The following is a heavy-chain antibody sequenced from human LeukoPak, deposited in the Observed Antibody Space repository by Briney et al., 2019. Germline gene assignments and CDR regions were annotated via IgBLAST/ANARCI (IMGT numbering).Heavy chain of an antibody. CDR1: GYTFTSYD. CDR3: ARDPHPCGGDCYTNGAFDI. CDR2: VNPNSGNT. J-gene: IGHJ3*02. Sequence: ASVKVSCKDSGYTFTSYDIHWVRQATGQGLEWMGYVNPNSGNTGYAQNFQGRVTITRTTSISTAYMEVSGLRSDDTAVYYCARDPHPCGGDCYTNGAFDIWGQGTLVTVSS. V-gene: IGHV1-8*03. D-gene: IGHD2-21*02.